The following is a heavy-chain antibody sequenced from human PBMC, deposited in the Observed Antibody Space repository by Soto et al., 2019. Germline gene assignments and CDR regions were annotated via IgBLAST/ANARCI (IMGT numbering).Heavy chain of an antibody. CDR3: VRGGSHSFDY. V-gene: IGHV3-7*05. CDR1: GFIFSNFW. Sequence: EVQLVESGGGLVQPGGSLRLSCAASGFIFSNFWMSWVRQAPGKGLEWVANIKEDGSEKYHVDSVKSRFTISRDNVKNLMYLQMDSLRAEDTAVYKCVRGGSHSFDYCGQGTLVTVSS. J-gene: IGHJ4*02. CDR2: IKEDGSEK. D-gene: IGHD1-26*01.